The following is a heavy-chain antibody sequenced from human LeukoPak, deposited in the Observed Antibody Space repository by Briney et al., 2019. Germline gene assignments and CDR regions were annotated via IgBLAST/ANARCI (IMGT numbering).Heavy chain of an antibody. D-gene: IGHD2-15*01. CDR2: SNPNNGGT. J-gene: IGHJ4*02. V-gene: IGHV1-2*02. CDR3: AKAPVTSCRGAFCYPFDY. CDR1: GYTFTGYY. Sequence: GASVKVSCKPSGYTFTGYYLHWVRQAPGQGLEWMGWSNPNNGGTNYAQKFQGRVTMTRDTSISTAYMELSRLRSDDTAVYYCAKAPVTSCRGAFCYPFDYWGQGTLVTVSS.